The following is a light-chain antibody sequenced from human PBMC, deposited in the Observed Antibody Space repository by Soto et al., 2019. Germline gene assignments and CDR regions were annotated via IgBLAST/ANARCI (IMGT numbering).Light chain of an antibody. V-gene: IGLV2-8*01. Sequence: QSALTQPPSASGSPGQSVTISCTGTSSDIGGYNSVSWYQQHPGEAPKLMIYEVNKRPSGVPDRFSGSKSGNTASLTVSGLQAEDEADYYCCSYAGSYTLFGGGTKLTVL. CDR2: EVN. CDR1: SSDIGGYNS. J-gene: IGLJ2*01. CDR3: CSYAGSYTL.